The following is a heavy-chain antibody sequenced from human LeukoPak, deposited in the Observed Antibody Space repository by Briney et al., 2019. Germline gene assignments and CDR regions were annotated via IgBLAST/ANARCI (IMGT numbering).Heavy chain of an antibody. CDR3: ARVGPWSGYDSLPYYFDY. J-gene: IGHJ4*02. V-gene: IGHV4-38-2*02. Sequence: SETLSLTCTVSGYSTSSGYYWGWIRQPPGKGLEWIGSIYHSGSTYYNPSLKSRVTISVDTSKNQFSLKLSSVTAADTAVYYCARVGPWSGYDSLPYYFDYWGQGTLVTVSS. CDR1: GYSTSSGYY. CDR2: IYHSGST. D-gene: IGHD5-12*01.